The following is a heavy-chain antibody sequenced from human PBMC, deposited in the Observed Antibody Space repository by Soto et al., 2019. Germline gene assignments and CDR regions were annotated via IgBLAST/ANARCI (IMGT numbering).Heavy chain of an antibody. J-gene: IGHJ5*02. D-gene: IGHD6-13*01. Sequence: EMQLVESGGGLVQPGGSLGLSCAASGFTFSSYSMNWVRQAPGKGLEWVSYISSSSSTIYYADSVKGRFTISRDNAKNSLYLQMNSLRAEDTAVYYCARHPERIAEIGWFDPWGQGTLVTVSS. V-gene: IGHV3-48*01. CDR1: GFTFSSYS. CDR2: ISSSSSTI. CDR3: ARHPERIAEIGWFDP.